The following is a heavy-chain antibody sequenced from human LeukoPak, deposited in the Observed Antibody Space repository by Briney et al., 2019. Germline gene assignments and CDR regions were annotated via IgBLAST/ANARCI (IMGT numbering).Heavy chain of an antibody. CDR3: ARRGYSYALYYYYYYMDV. V-gene: IGHV3-21*01. CDR2: ISSSSSYI. D-gene: IGHD5-18*01. J-gene: IGHJ6*03. CDR1: GFTFSSYS. Sequence: GGSLRLSCAASGFTFSSYSMNWVRQAPGKGLEWVSSISSSSSYIYYADSVKGRFTISRDNAKNSLYLQMNSLRAEDTAVYYCARRGYSYALYYYYYYMDVWGKGTAVTVSS.